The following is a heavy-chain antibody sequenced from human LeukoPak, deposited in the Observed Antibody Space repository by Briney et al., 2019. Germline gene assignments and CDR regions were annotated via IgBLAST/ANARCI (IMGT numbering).Heavy chain of an antibody. D-gene: IGHD5-24*01. Sequence: QPGGSLRLSCVASGFSFGSYWMSWVRQAPGKGLEWVANIKQDGSEQYSVDSVKGRFTSSRDNAKNSLYLQMNSLRVDDTAMCYCASTGGYKNAFDIWGQGTMVTVSS. V-gene: IGHV3-7*01. CDR1: GFSFGSYW. CDR2: IKQDGSEQ. J-gene: IGHJ3*02. CDR3: ASTGGYKNAFDI.